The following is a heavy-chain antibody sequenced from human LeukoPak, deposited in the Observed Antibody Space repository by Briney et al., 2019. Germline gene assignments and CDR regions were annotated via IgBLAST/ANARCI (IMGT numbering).Heavy chain of an antibody. J-gene: IGHJ6*02. Sequence: GGSLRLSCAASGLTFSSYAMHWVRQAPGKGLEYVSAINSNGGHTFYANSVKGRFTISRDNSKNTLYLQMGSLRSEDMAVYYCARDMRDYGSGTGTGMDVWGQGTTVTVSS. CDR3: ARDMRDYGSGTGTGMDV. CDR2: INSNGGHT. V-gene: IGHV3-64*01. CDR1: GLTFSSYA. D-gene: IGHD3-10*01.